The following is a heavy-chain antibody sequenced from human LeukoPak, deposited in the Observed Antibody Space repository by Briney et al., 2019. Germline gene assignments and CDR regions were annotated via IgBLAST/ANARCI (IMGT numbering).Heavy chain of an antibody. CDR1: GGSISSYY. CDR3: ARGIAAASERAFDI. J-gene: IGHJ3*02. D-gene: IGHD6-13*01. CDR2: IYSSGGT. Sequence: SETLSLTCTVSGGSISSYYWSWFRQPAGKGLEWIGRIYSSGGTDYNPSLKSRVTMSVDTSKNQFSLKLRSVTAADTAVYYCARGIAAASERAFDIWGQGTMVTVSS. V-gene: IGHV4-4*07.